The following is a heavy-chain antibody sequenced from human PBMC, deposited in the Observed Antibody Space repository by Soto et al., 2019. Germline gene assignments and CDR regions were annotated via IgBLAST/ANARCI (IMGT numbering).Heavy chain of an antibody. Sequence: EVQLVETGGGLIQPGGSLRLSCAASGLTVRSNYMSWVRQAPGKGLEWVSLIFSGGSTYYADSVKGRFTISRDNSKNMVDLQMNSLRAEDTAVYYCAGEVGSGGWYYYYFGMDAWGQWTTVTVSS. J-gene: IGHJ6*02. CDR2: IFSGGST. D-gene: IGHD6-19*01. CDR3: AGEVGSGGWYYYYFGMDA. V-gene: IGHV3-53*02. CDR1: GLTVRSNY.